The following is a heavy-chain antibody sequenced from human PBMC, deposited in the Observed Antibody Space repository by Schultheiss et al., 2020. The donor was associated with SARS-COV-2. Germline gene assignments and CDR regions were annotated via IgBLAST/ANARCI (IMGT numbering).Heavy chain of an antibody. J-gene: IGHJ6*02. Sequence: ASVKVSCKASGYTFTSYDINWVRQATGQGLEWMGWMNPNSGNTGYAQKFQGRVTMTRNTSISTANMELSSLRSEDTAVYYCARWYYYGSGSYYPPPGDYYYGMDVWGQGTTVTVSS. CDR2: MNPNSGNT. V-gene: IGHV1-8*01. D-gene: IGHD3-10*01. CDR1: GYTFTSYD. CDR3: ARWYYYGSGSYYPPPGDYYYGMDV.